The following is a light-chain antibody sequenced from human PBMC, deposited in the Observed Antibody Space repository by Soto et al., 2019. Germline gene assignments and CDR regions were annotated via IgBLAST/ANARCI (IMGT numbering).Light chain of an antibody. J-gene: IGLJ2*01. V-gene: IGLV1-47*01. CDR3: AAGGDSMV. CDR2: RSD. Sequence: QSVLSQPPSASGTPGQRVTIPCAGSSSNIGSHHVNWYQHLPGTAPKLLIYRSDQRPSGVPDRFTGSKSGTSASLAISGLRSEDEAVYSCAAGGDSMVFGGGTKLTVL. CDR1: SSNIGSHH.